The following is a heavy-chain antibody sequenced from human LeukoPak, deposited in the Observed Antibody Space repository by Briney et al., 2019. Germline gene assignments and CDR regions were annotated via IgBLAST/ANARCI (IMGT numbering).Heavy chain of an antibody. CDR3: AREPTYYYDSSGDYYYGMDV. D-gene: IGHD3-22*01. Sequence: SETLSLTCTVPGGSISSYYWSWIRQPPGKGLEWIGYIYYSGSTNYNPSLKSRVTISVDTSKNQFSLKLSSVTAADTAVYYCAREPTYYYDSSGDYYYGMDVWGQGTTVTVSS. V-gene: IGHV4-59*01. J-gene: IGHJ6*02. CDR1: GGSISSYY. CDR2: IYYSGST.